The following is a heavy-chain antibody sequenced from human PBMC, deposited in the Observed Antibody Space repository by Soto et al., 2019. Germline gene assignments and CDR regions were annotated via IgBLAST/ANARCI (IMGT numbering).Heavy chain of an antibody. V-gene: IGHV6-1*01. Sequence: SQTLSLTCAISGDSVSSNSAAWNWIRQSPSRGLKWLGRTYYRSKWYNDYAVSVKSRITINPDTSKNQFSLQLNSVTPEDTAVYYCARGIVVVVAAKESGAFDIWGQGTMVTVS. CDR2: TYYRSKWYN. CDR1: GDSVSSNSAA. D-gene: IGHD2-15*01. J-gene: IGHJ3*02. CDR3: ARGIVVVVAAKESGAFDI.